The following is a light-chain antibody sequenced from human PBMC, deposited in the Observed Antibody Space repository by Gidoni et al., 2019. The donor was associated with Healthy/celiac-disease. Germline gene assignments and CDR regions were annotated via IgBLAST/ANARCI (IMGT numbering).Light chain of an antibody. CDR2: GAS. J-gene: IGKJ2*03. Sequence: EIVMPQSSATLSVSAGERATLSCRASQSVSSNLPWYQQKPGQAPRLLIYGASTRATGIPARFSVSGSGTEFTLTISSLQSEDFAVYYCQQYNNWPPPYSFGQGTKLEIK. CDR1: QSVSSN. V-gene: IGKV3-15*01. CDR3: QQYNNWPPPYS.